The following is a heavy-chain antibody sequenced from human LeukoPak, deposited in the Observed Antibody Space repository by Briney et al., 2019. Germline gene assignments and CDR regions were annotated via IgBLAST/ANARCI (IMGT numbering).Heavy chain of an antibody. CDR3: ARSGPYYDSSGYYYY. Sequence: SETLSLTCTVSGGSFSGSYWSWIRQPPGKGLEWIAYIYYTGNTNYNPSLNSRVTISVDTSKNQFSLKLSSVTAADTAVYYCARSGPYYDSSGYYYYWGQGTLVTVSS. D-gene: IGHD3-22*01. CDR2: IYYTGNT. V-gene: IGHV4-59*12. J-gene: IGHJ4*02. CDR1: GGSFSGSY.